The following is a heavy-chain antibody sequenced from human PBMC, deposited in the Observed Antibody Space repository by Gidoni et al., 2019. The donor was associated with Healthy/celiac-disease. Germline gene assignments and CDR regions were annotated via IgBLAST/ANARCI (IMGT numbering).Heavy chain of an antibody. V-gene: IGHV3-48*03. CDR2: ISSSGSTI. CDR3: ARSSGSYRGGYFDY. Sequence: EVQLVESGGGLVQPGGSLRLSCAASGFTFSSYEMNWVRQAPGKGLEWVSYISSSGSTIYYADSVKGRFTISRDNAKNSLYLQMNSLRAEDTAVYYCARSSGSYRGGYFDYWGQGTLVTVSS. CDR1: GFTFSSYE. J-gene: IGHJ4*02. D-gene: IGHD1-26*01.